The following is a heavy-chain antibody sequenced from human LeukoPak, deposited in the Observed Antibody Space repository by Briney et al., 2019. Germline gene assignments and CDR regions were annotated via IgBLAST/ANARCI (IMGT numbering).Heavy chain of an antibody. CDR1: GFTFSSYS. CDR2: ISSSSSYI. D-gene: IGHD3-10*01. CDR3: ARDVPDSGNYYPDAFDV. Sequence: GGSLRLSCAASGFTFSSYSMNWVRQAPGKGLEWVSSISSSSSYIYYADSVKGRFTISRDNAKNSLYLQMNSLRAEDTAVYYCARDVPDSGNYYPDAFDVWGQGTMVTVSS. J-gene: IGHJ3*01. V-gene: IGHV3-21*01.